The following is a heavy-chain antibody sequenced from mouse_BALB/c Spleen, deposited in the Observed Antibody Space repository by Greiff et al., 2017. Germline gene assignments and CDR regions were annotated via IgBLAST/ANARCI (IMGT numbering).Heavy chain of an antibody. V-gene: IGHV1-9*01. CDR3: ARSHYYGSSYWYFDV. CDR1: GYTFSSYW. Sequence: VQLQQSGAELMKPGASVKISCKATGYTFSSYWIEWVKQRPGHGLEWIGELLPGSGSTNYNEKFKGKATFTADTSSNTAYMQLSSLTSEDSAVYYCARSHYYGSSYWYFDVWGAGTTVTVSS. CDR2: LLPGSGST. D-gene: IGHD1-1*01. J-gene: IGHJ1*01.